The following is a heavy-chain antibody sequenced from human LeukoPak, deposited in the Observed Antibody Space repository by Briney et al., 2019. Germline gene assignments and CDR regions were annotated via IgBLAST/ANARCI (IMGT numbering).Heavy chain of an antibody. CDR3: ARYLVDTATVRSYGMDV. Sequence: GGSLRLSCTASGFHFSSYGMHWVRQAPGKGLEWVAVIWYDGSNKYYADSVKGRFTISRDNSKNTLYLQMNSLRAEDTAVYYCARYLVDTATVRSYGMDVWGQGTTVTVSS. J-gene: IGHJ6*02. D-gene: IGHD5-18*01. CDR1: GFHFSSYG. V-gene: IGHV3-33*01. CDR2: IWYDGSNK.